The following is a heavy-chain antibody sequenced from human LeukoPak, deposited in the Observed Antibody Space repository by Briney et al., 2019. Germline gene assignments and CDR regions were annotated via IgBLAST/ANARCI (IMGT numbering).Heavy chain of an antibody. CDR2: IYYSGCT. J-gene: IGHJ4*01. CDR3: ARAAGYGDLHSFDY. D-gene: IGHD4-17*01. V-gene: IGHV4-30-4*01. CDR1: GGSISPYY. Sequence: SETLSLTCTMSGGSISPYYWNWIRQPPGKGLEWIGHIYYSGCTFYNPSLKSRVTISVDTSKNQFSLKLSSVTAADTAVYYCARAAGYGDLHSFDYWGQGTLVTVSS.